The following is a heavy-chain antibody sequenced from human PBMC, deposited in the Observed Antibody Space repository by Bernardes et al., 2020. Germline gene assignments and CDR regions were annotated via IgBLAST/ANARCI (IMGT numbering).Heavy chain of an antibody. J-gene: IGHJ4*02. CDR3: ARGPGIAVAGNHYFDY. CDR1: GGSFSGYY. Sequence: TLSLTCAVYGGSFSGYYWSWIRQPPGKGLEWIGEINHSGSTNYNPSLKSRVTISVDTSKNQFSLKLSSVTAADTAVYYCARGPGIAVAGNHYFDYWGQGTLVTVSS. V-gene: IGHV4-34*01. CDR2: INHSGST. D-gene: IGHD6-19*01.